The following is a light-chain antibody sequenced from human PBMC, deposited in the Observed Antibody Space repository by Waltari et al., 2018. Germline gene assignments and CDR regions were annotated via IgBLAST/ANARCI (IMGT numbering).Light chain of an antibody. CDR3: QQYGISLWT. J-gene: IGKJ1*01. CDR1: QSITNTY. Sequence: EIVLMQSPGTLSLSPGEGATISCRASQSITNTYLAWYQQKPGQAPRLLIYGASTRATGIPDRFSGSGSGTDFTLTISRLEPEDFAVFYCQQYGISLWTFGQGTKVEIQ. CDR2: GAS. V-gene: IGKV3-20*01.